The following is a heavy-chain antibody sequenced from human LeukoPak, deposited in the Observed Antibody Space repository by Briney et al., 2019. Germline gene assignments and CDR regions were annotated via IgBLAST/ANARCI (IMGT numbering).Heavy chain of an antibody. Sequence: PSETLSLTCTVSGGSISSYYWSWIRQPPGKGLEWIGLIYNSGGTNYNPPLKSRVTISVDTSENQFSLKLSSVSAADTAVYYCAMGALVVPAATFDNWGQGTLVTVSS. D-gene: IGHD2-2*01. CDR1: GGSISSYY. J-gene: IGHJ4*02. CDR3: AMGALVVPAATFDN. CDR2: IYNSGGT. V-gene: IGHV4-59*01.